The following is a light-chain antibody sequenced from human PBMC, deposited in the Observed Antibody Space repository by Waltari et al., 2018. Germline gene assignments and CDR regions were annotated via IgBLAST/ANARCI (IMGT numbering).Light chain of an antibody. J-gene: IGKJ2*01. V-gene: IGKV4-1*01. CDR2: WAS. Sequence: DIVMTQSPDSLAVSLGERATTNCKSSQSVLYSSNNKNYLAWYQQKPGKPPKLLIYWASTRESGVPDRFSGSGSGTDFTLTISSLQAEDVAVYYCQQYYSTPYTFGQGTKLEIK. CDR1: QSVLYSSNNKNY. CDR3: QQYYSTPYT.